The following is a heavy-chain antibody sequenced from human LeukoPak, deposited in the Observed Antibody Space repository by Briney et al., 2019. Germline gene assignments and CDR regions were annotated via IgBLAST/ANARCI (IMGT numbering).Heavy chain of an antibody. CDR1: GYTFTNFR. CDR3: ARESTMIVVVTPPWDY. Sequence: GASVKVSCKTSGYTFTNFRIHWVRQAPGQGFEWMGRINPNSGGTNYAQKFQGRVTMTRDTSISTAYMELSRLRSDDTAVYYCARESTMIVVVTPPWDYWGQGTLVTVSS. D-gene: IGHD3-22*01. V-gene: IGHV1-2*06. CDR2: INPNSGGT. J-gene: IGHJ4*02.